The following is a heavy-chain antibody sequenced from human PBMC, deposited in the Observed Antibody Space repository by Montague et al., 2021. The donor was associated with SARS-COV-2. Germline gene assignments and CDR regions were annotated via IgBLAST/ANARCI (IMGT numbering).Heavy chain of an antibody. CDR3: AKDASMVRAVIVWYFDL. CDR2: IFGSGSST. V-gene: IGHV3-23*03. D-gene: IGHD3-10*01. CDR1: GFTFSNYA. J-gene: IGHJ2*01. Sequence: SLGLSCAASGFTFSNYAMNWVRQAPGKGLEWVSVIFGSGSSTYYADSVKGRFTISRDNSKNTLYLQINSLRAEDTAIYYCAKDASMVRAVIVWYFDLWGRGTPVTVSS.